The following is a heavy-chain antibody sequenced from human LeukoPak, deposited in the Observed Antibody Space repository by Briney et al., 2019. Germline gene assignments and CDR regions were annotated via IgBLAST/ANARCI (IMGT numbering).Heavy chain of an antibody. CDR2: INPNSGGT. Sequence: ASVKVSCKASGYTFTGYYMHWVRQAPGQGLEWMGWINPNSGGTNYAQKFQGRVTMTRDTSISTVYMELSRLRSDDTAVYYCARGLLKQQLAPGYFWGQGTLVTVSS. V-gene: IGHV1-2*02. J-gene: IGHJ4*02. CDR3: ARGLLKQQLAPGYF. D-gene: IGHD6-13*01. CDR1: GYTFTGYY.